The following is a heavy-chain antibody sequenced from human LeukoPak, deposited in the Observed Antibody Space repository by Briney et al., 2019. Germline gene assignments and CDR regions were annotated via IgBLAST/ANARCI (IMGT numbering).Heavy chain of an antibody. CDR1: GFTFSSYG. V-gene: IGHV3-21*01. CDR2: ISSSSSYI. J-gene: IGHJ4*02. CDR3: ASGGWRGSSDFDY. D-gene: IGHD6-13*01. Sequence: GGSLRLSCAASGFTFSSYGMSWVRQAPGKGLEWVSSISSSSSYIYYADSVKGRFTISRDNAKNSLYLQMNSLRAEDTAVYYCASGGWRGSSDFDYWGQGTLVTVSS.